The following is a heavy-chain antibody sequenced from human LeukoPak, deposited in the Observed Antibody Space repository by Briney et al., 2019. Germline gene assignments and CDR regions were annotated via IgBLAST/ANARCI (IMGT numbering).Heavy chain of an antibody. J-gene: IGHJ4*02. D-gene: IGHD6-19*01. CDR2: IYYSGST. Sequence: PSETLSLTCTVSGGSISSSSYYWGWIRQPPGKGLEWIGSIYYSGSTYYNPSLKSRVTISVDTSKNQFSLKLSSVTAADTAVYYCARLYSSGWYYFDSWGQGTLVTVSS. CDR3: ARLYSSGWYYFDS. V-gene: IGHV4-39*01. CDR1: GGSISSSSYY.